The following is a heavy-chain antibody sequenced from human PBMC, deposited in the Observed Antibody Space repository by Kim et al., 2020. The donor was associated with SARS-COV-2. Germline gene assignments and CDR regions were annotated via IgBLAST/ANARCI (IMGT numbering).Heavy chain of an antibody. V-gene: IGHV4-30-2*01. D-gene: IGHD6-6*01. CDR1: GGSISSGDYS. J-gene: IGHJ4*02. CDR3: VRSIAGIDSHFDY. CDR2: IYHSGST. Sequence: SETLSLTCAVSGGSISSGDYSWSWIRQPPGKGLVWIGYIYHSGSTYYNPSLKSRVTISVDRSKNQFSLKLSSVTAADTAVYYCVRSIAGIDSHFDYWGQG.